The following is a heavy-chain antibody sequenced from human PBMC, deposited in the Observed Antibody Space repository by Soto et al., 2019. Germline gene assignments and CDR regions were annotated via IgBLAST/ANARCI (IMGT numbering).Heavy chain of an antibody. D-gene: IGHD2-21*02. Sequence: GASVKVSCKTSGYPFTDYFIHWVRQAPGQGLEWMGIISLYHHSTSYAQKFQGRLTVTADTSTTTVYMDLSSLTSEDSAVYWCARELYSCGGDCPEYMDYWGQGTLVTVSS. CDR3: ARELYSCGGDCPEYMDY. V-gene: IGHV1-46*01. J-gene: IGHJ4*02. CDR2: ISLYHHST. CDR1: GYPFTDYF.